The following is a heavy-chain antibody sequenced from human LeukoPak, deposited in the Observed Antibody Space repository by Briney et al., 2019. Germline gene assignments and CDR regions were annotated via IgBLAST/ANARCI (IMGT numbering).Heavy chain of an antibody. D-gene: IGHD2-15*01. CDR1: GFTFSSYA. CDR3: AKAAGYCSDGGCYRFDY. J-gene: IGHJ4*02. V-gene: IGHV3-23*01. CDR2: LSGSGSST. Sequence: QPGGSLRLSCAASGFTFSSYAMSWVRQAPGKGLEWVSGLSGSGSSTNYADSVKGRFTISRDNSKKTLYLQMNSLIAEDTAVYYCAKAAGYCSDGGCYRFDYWGQGTLVTASS.